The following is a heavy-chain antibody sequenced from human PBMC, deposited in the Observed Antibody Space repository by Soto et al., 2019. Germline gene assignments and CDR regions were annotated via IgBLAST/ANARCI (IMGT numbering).Heavy chain of an antibody. J-gene: IGHJ4*02. D-gene: IGHD2-15*01. CDR2: IYWDDDQ. V-gene: IGHV2-5*02. Sequence: SGPTLVNPTETLTLTCSFSGFSLSAPGVGVGWVRQPRGQALEFLALIYWDDDQKFRPSLRNRLTISKDTSKNEVVLTMTNMDSVDSGTYYCVHTPNYRLGGLHYWGQ. CDR1: GFSLSAPGVG. CDR3: VHTPNYRLGGLHY.